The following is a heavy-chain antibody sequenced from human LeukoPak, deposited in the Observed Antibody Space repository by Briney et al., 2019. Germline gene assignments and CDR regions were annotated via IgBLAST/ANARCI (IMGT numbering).Heavy chain of an antibody. CDR3: TRGRTYSSA. CDR1: GFTLGDYA. V-gene: IGHV3-49*04. D-gene: IGHD6-19*01. Sequence: PGRSLRLSCRASGFTLGDYAVSWVRQAPGKGLAWVGFIRSKAYGGTTDYAASVTGRFTLSRDDSKSIAYLQMNSLKIEDTAVYHCTRGRTYSSAWGPGTLVTVSS. CDR2: IRSKAYGGTT. J-gene: IGHJ5*02.